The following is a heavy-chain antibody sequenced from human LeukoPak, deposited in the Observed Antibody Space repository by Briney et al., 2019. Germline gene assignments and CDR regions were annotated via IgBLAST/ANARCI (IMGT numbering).Heavy chain of an antibody. CDR2: ISGSGGST. D-gene: IGHD3-22*01. V-gene: IGHV3-23*01. CDR3: AKSHSYYYDSSGYYFDY. CDR1: GFTFSSYA. J-gene: IGHJ4*02. Sequence: TGGSLRLFCAASGFTFSSYAMSWVRQAPGKGLEWVSAISGSGGSTYYADSVKGRFTISRDNSKNTLYLQMNSLRAEDTAVYYCAKSHSYYYDSSGYYFDYWGQGTLVTVSS.